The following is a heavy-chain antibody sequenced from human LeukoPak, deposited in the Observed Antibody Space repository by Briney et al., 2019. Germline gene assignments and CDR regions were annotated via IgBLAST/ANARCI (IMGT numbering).Heavy chain of an antibody. J-gene: IGHJ6*02. Sequence: ASVKVSCKASGYTFTGYYMHWVRQAPGQGLEWMGWINPNSGGTNYAQKFQGRVTMTRDTSISTAYTELSRLRSDDTAVYYCARGERLRFSASEYGMDVWGQGTTVTVSS. V-gene: IGHV1-2*02. D-gene: IGHD3-3*01. CDR1: GYTFTGYY. CDR2: INPNSGGT. CDR3: ARGERLRFSASEYGMDV.